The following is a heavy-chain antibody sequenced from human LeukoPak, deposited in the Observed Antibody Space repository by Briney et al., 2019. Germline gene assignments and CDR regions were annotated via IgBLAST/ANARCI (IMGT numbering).Heavy chain of an antibody. Sequence: SETLSLTCAVYGGSFSGYYWSWIRQPPGKGLEWIGEINHSGSTNYNPSLKSRVTISVDTSKNQFSLKLSSVTAADTAVYYCARTGYGDYVVYYYYGMDVWGQGTTVTASS. J-gene: IGHJ6*02. CDR3: ARTGYGDYVVYYYYGMDV. V-gene: IGHV4-34*01. CDR2: INHSGST. D-gene: IGHD4-17*01. CDR1: GGSFSGYY.